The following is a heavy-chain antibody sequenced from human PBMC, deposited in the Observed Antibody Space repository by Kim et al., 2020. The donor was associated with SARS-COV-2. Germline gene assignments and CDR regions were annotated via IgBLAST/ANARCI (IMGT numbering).Heavy chain of an antibody. CDR3: ARRGTGWSFGY. J-gene: IGHJ4*02. Sequence: TVYSPSFQGQVAISADKSTSTAYLQWSSLKASDTAMYYCARRGTGWSFGYWGQGTLVTVSS. V-gene: IGHV5-51*01. CDR2: T. D-gene: IGHD6-19*01.